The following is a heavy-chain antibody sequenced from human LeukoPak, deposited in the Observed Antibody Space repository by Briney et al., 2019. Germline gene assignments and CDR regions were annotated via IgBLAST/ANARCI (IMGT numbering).Heavy chain of an antibody. J-gene: IGHJ4*02. CDR1: GFTFGSYA. D-gene: IGHD1-26*01. CDR2: ISGSGGST. CDR3: AKGHQWPPNSGSYVVDY. Sequence: PGGSLRLSCAASGFTFGSYAMSWVRQAPGKGLEWVSAISGSGGSTYYADSVKGRFTISRDNSKNTLYLQMNSLRAEDTAVYYCAKGHQWPPNSGSYVVDYWGQGTLVTVSS. V-gene: IGHV3-23*01.